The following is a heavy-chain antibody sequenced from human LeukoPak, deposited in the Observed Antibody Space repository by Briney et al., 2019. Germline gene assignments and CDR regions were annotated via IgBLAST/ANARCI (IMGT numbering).Heavy chain of an antibody. CDR1: GFTFDDYG. CDR3: AREGYYYDSSGYYIFDY. D-gene: IGHD3-22*01. J-gene: IGHJ4*02. CDR2: INWNGGST. V-gene: IGHV3-20*04. Sequence: GGSLRLSCAASGFTFDDYGMSWVRQAPGKGLEWVSGINWNGGSTGYADSVKGRFTISRDNAKNSLYLQMNSLRAEDTALYYCAREGYYYDSSGYYIFDYWGQGTLVTVSS.